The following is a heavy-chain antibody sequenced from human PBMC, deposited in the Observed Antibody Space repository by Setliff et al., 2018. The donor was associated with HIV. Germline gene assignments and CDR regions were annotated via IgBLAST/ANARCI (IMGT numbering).Heavy chain of an antibody. CDR3: ARDRTSWNLEGAGAFGI. CDR1: GGTLRSDA. V-gene: IGHV1-69*06. Sequence: SVKVSCKASGGTLRSDAISWVRQAPGQGLEWMGRIIPIFGTASFAQKFQGRVTISADKSTSTAYMELSSLRSDDTAVYCCARDRTSWNLEGAGAFGIWGQGTMVTVSS. CDR2: IIPIFGTA. D-gene: IGHD1-7*01. J-gene: IGHJ3*02.